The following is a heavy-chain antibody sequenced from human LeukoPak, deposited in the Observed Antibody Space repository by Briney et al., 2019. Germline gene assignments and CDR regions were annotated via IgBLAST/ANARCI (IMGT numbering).Heavy chain of an antibody. J-gene: IGHJ5*02. D-gene: IGHD2/OR15-2a*01. CDR3: AKGQSLIRPQYNWFDP. CDR2: IRYDGSNK. V-gene: IGHV3-30*02. CDR1: GFTFSSYG. Sequence: PGGSLRLSCAASGFTFSSYGMHWVRQAPGKGLEWVAFIRYDGSNKYYADSVKGRFTISRDNSKNTLYLQMNSLRAEDTAVYYCAKGQSLIRPQYNWFDPWGQGTLVTVSS.